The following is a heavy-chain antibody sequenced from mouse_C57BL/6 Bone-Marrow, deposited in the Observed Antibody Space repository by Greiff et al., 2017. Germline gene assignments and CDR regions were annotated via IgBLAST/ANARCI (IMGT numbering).Heavy chain of an antibody. CDR3: ARGGYDYAWFAY. CDR1: GYTFTSYW. V-gene: IGHV1-61*01. Sequence: VKVVESGAELVRPGSSVKLSCKASGYTFTSYWMDWVKQRPGQGLEWIGNIYPSDSETHYNQKFKDKATLTVDKSSSTAYMQLSSLTSEDSAVYYCARGGYDYAWFAYWGQGTLVTVSA. CDR2: IYPSDSET. J-gene: IGHJ3*01. D-gene: IGHD2-4*01.